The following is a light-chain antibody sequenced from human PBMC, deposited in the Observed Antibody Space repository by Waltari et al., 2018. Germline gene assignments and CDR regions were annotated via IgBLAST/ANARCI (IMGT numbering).Light chain of an antibody. V-gene: IGKV3-15*01. J-gene: IGKJ4*01. CDR1: QSVSRD. Sequence: EIVMTQSPATLSVSPGERATLSCRASQSVSRDLAWYQHKPGQAPRLLSYGASTRIPSIPVRFSGSGSGTDFGLTISSLQSEDAAIYYCQQYNDWPQTFGGGTKVEIQ. CDR2: GAS. CDR3: QQYNDWPQT.